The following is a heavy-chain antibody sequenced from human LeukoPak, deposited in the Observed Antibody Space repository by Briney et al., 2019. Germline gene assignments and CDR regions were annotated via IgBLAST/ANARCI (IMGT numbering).Heavy chain of an antibody. CDR1: GYTFTSYG. CDR2: ISAYNGNT. J-gene: IGHJ4*02. V-gene: IGHV1-18*01. D-gene: IGHD6-13*01. CDR3: ARSPDLGSSMAW. Sequence: ASVKVSCXASGYTFTSYGISWVRRAPGQGLEWMGWISAYNGNTNYAQKLQGRVTMTTDTSTSTAYMELRSLRSDDTAVYYCARSPDLGSSMAWWGQGTLVTVSS.